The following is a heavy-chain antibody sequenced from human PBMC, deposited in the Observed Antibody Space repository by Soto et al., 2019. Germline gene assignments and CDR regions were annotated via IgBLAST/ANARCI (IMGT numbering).Heavy chain of an antibody. Sequence: SLRLSCAASGFTFSNYDMHWVRQAPGKGLEWVAIISYDGSNKYYADSVKGRFTISRDNSKNTLYLQMNSLRAEDTAVYYRAKEKGITAQKHYFDYWGQGTLVTVAS. CDR1: GFTFSNYD. D-gene: IGHD6-13*01. V-gene: IGHV3-30*18. CDR3: AKEKGITAQKHYFDY. J-gene: IGHJ4*02. CDR2: ISYDGSNK.